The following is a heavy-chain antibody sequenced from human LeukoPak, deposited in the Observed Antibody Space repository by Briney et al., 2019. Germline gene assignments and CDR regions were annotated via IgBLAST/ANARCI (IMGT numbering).Heavy chain of an antibody. CDR1: GFTFGDYL. Sequence: GGSLRLSCTVYGFTFGDYLMSWLRQAPGKGLEWIGFIRRKLDGGTAEYAASVKGRFTISRDDSTSIAYLQMNSLKTEETAVYYCSRSSGWLSVYWGQGTLVTVSS. D-gene: IGHD6-19*01. V-gene: IGHV3-49*03. CDR3: SRSSGWLSVY. CDR2: IRRKLDGGTA. J-gene: IGHJ4*02.